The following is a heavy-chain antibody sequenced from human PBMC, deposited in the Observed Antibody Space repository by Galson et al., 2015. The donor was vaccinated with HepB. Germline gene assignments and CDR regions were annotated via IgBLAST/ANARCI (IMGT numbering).Heavy chain of an antibody. V-gene: IGHV7-4-1*02. CDR3: AIRPVTVSFDF. J-gene: IGHJ4*02. D-gene: IGHD2-2*01. Sequence: CKASGYTFTNHAINWVRQAPGQGLEWMGWINTKTGNPTYAQGFTRRFVFSLDTSVSTAYLQISSLKAEDTAVYYCAIRPVTVSFDFWGQGTLVTVSS. CDR2: INTKTGNP. CDR1: GYTFTNHA.